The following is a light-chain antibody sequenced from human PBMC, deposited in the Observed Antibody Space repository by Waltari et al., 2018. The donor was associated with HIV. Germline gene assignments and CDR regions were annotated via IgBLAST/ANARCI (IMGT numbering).Light chain of an antibody. Sequence: QSALTQPASVSGSPGQSITISCTGTSSAIGSYNTVPWYQQHPGKAPKLMVYEVTRRPSGVSNRFSGAKSGNTASLTISGLQAEDEAEYYCCTHGGTASWVFGGGTKLTVL. CDR3: CTHGGTASWV. CDR2: EVT. V-gene: IGLV2-23*02. J-gene: IGLJ3*02. CDR1: SSAIGSYNT.